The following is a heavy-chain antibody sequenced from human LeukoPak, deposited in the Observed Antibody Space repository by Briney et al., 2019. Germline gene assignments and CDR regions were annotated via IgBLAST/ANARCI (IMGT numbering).Heavy chain of an antibody. D-gene: IGHD6-13*01. CDR1: GFTLEDYA. V-gene: IGHV3-9*01. Sequence: GRSLRLSCVASGFTLEDYAMHWVRQTPGKGLEWVSGISWNSGNKGYADSVKGRFTISRDNAKNSLYLQMNSLRAEDTALYYCAKDHGSSWYGWFDPWGQGTLVTVSS. J-gene: IGHJ5*02. CDR3: AKDHGSSWYGWFDP. CDR2: ISWNSGNK.